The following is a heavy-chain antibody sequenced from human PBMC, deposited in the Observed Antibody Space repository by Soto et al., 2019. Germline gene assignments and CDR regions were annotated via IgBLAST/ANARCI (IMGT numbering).Heavy chain of an antibody. V-gene: IGHV3-30*03. CDR1: GVTFTAHG. CDR3: GSGGGQKGHDTQLCS. CDR2: ISFNGIDK. J-gene: IGHJ4*02. Sequence: QMQLVESGGGVLQPGTSLKLSCVTSGVTFTAHGIHWVRQAPGKGLEWVADISFNGIDKWYQDSVEGRFIIVRDNFKGPGIVQMSGRQLENTFRYCCGSGGGQKGHDTQLCSGGKETWVTVSP. D-gene: IGHD2-21*01.